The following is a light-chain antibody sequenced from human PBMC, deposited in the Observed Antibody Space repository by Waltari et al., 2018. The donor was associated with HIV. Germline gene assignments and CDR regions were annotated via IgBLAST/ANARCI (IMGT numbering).Light chain of an antibody. CDR1: SSDLGRYDY. CDR3: SSYAGINPVI. CDR2: EVN. V-gene: IGLV2-8*01. J-gene: IGLJ2*01. Sequence: QSALTQPPSASGSLGPSVTIPCTGSSSDLGRYDYVSWYHQHPGKAPKLLIFEVNKRPSGVPDRFSGSKSGNTASLTVSGLQAEDEAEYSCSSYAGINPVIFGGGTTLTVL.